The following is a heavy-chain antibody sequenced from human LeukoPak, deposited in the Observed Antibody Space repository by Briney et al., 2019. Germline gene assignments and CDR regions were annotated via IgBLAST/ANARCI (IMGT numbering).Heavy chain of an antibody. CDR1: GVSISSSNSY. CDR3: ARQTGSGLFILP. CDR2: IYYSGNT. J-gene: IGHJ4*02. V-gene: IGHV4-39*01. Sequence: PSETLSLTYTVSGVSISSSNSYWGWIRQPPGKGLEWIGSIYYSGNTYYNASLKSQVSISIDTSKNQFSLRLTSVTAADTAGYYCARQTGSGLFILPGGQGTLVTVSS. D-gene: IGHD3/OR15-3a*01.